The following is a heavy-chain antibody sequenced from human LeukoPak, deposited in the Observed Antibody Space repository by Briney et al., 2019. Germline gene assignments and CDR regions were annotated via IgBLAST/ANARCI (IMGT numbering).Heavy chain of an antibody. CDR2: ISSSGILI. Sequence: GGSLRLSCAASGFTFSNYEMNWVRQAPGKGLEWVSFISSSGILIYYADSVKGRFTISRDNGKNSLFLQMDSLRVEDTAVYYCAKVSGSGWHFDHWGQGTLVTVSS. V-gene: IGHV3-48*03. D-gene: IGHD6-19*01. J-gene: IGHJ4*02. CDR3: AKVSGSGWHFDH. CDR1: GFTFSNYE.